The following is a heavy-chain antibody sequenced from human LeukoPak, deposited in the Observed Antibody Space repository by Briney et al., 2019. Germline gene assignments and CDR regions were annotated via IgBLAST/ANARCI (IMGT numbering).Heavy chain of an antibody. V-gene: IGHV3-33*01. D-gene: IGHD6-19*01. CDR1: GFTFSNDG. J-gene: IGHJ4*02. CDR2: IWYDGSNK. CDR3: ARIALPATDYLGS. Sequence: GGSLRLSCAASGFTFSNDGMHWVRQAPGKGLEWVAVIWYDGSNKYYADSVKGRFTISRDNSKNTLHLQMSSLGAEDTAVYYCARIALPATDYLGSWGQGTLVTVSS.